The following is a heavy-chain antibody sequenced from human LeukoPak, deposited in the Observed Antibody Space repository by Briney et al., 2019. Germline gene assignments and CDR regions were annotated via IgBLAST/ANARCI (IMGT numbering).Heavy chain of an antibody. CDR1: GFTFSSYW. CDR2: INSDGSST. J-gene: IGHJ6*02. D-gene: IGHD6-6*01. Sequence: GGSLRLSCAASGFTFSSYWMHWVRQAPGKGLVWVSRINSDGSSTYYADSVKGRFTISRDNSKNTLSLQMNSLRAEDTAVYYCARAPAYSSSSGSFYYYYGMDVWGQGTTVTVSS. V-gene: IGHV3-74*01. CDR3: ARAPAYSSSSGSFYYYYGMDV.